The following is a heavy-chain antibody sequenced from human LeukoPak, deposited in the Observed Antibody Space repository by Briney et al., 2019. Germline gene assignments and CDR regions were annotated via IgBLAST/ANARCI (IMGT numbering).Heavy chain of an antibody. CDR2: ISSSGSTI. V-gene: IGHV3-48*03. CDR3: AREDPGIAVAVDY. J-gene: IGHJ4*02. Sequence: GGSLRLSCAASGCTFSSYEMNWVRQAPGKGLEWVSYISSSGSTIYYADSVKGRFTISRDNAKNSLYLQMNSLRAEDTAIYYCAREDPGIAVAVDYWGQGTLVTVSS. D-gene: IGHD6-19*01. CDR1: GCTFSSYE.